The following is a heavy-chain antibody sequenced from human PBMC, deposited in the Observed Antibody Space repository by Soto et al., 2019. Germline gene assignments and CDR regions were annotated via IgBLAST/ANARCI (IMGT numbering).Heavy chain of an antibody. Sequence: QVQLVESGGGAVQPGRSLRLSCAASGFTFSSYAMHWVRQAPGKGLEWVAVISYDGSNKYYADSVKGRFTISRDNSKNTLYLQMNSLRAEDTAVYYCARDSGAAAGTFSYYFDYWGQGTLVTVSS. V-gene: IGHV3-30-3*01. CDR2: ISYDGSNK. D-gene: IGHD6-13*01. J-gene: IGHJ4*02. CDR1: GFTFSSYA. CDR3: ARDSGAAAGTFSYYFDY.